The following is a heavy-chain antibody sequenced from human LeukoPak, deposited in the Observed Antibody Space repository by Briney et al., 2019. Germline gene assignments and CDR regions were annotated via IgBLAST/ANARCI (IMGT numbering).Heavy chain of an antibody. D-gene: IGHD3-9*01. J-gene: IGHJ4*02. CDR3: ARAKSDYDILTGSYLGDYFDY. V-gene: IGHV1-46*01. Sequence: ASVKVSCKASGYTFTSYYMHWVRQAPGQGLEWMGIINPSGGSTSYAQKFQGRVTMTRDTSTSTVYMELSSLRSEDTAVYYCARAKSDYDILTGSYLGDYFDYWGQGTQVTVSS. CDR1: GYTFTSYY. CDR2: INPSGGST.